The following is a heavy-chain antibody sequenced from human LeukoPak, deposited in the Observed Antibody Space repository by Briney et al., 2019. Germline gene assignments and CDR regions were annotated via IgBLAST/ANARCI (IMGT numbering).Heavy chain of an antibody. J-gene: IGHJ6*02. CDR2: IYYSGST. D-gene: IGHD3-10*01. CDR3: VSLRVRGGFYYYGMDV. CDR1: GGSISSYY. V-gene: IGHV4-59*01. Sequence: SETLSLTCTVSGGSISSYYWSWIRQPPGKGLEWIGYIYYSGSTNYNPSLKSRVTISVDTSKNQFSLKLSSVTAADTAVYYCVSLRVRGGFYYYGMDVWGQGTTVTVSS.